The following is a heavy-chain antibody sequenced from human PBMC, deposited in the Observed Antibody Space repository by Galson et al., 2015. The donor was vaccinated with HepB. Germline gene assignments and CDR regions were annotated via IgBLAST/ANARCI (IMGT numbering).Heavy chain of an antibody. CDR2: LSDSGNT. CDR3: ARAPDFLYYAVDI. J-gene: IGHJ6*02. Sequence: TLSLTCTGSGGSLSSGGFSWNWIRQPPGKGLEWIGFLSDSGNTYYNPSLKSRVTISVDRSKNQFSLRLRYVTAADTAVYYYARAPDFLYYAVDIWGRGTSVTVSS. CDR1: GGSLSSGGFS. V-gene: IGHV4-30-2*01.